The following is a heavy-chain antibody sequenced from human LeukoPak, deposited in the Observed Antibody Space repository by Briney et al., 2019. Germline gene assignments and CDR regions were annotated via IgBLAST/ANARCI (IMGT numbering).Heavy chain of an antibody. CDR1: GFTFSSYS. CDR3: ARAPDYDFWSGYYPYYYYGMDV. J-gene: IGHJ6*02. CDR2: ISSSSNTK. D-gene: IGHD3-3*01. V-gene: IGHV3-48*01. Sequence: GGSLRLSCAASGFTFSSYSMSWVRQAPGKGLEWVSFISSSSNTKYNADSVKGRFTISRDNAKNSLNLQMNSLRAEDTAVYYCARAPDYDFWSGYYPYYYYGMDVWGQGTTVTVSS.